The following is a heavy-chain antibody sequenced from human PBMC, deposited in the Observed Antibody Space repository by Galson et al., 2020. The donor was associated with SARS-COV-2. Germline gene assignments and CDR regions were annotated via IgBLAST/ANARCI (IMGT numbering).Heavy chain of an antibody. J-gene: IGHJ4*02. Sequence: GGSLRLSCAASGFTFSSYAMHWVRQAPGKGLEWVAVISYDGSNKYYADSVKGRFTISRDNSKNTLYLQMNSLRAEDTAVYYCASTRDYVWGSPDYWGQGTLVTVSS. CDR1: GFTFSSYA. CDR3: ASTRDYVWGSPDY. CDR2: ISYDGSNK. D-gene: IGHD3-16*01. V-gene: IGHV3-30-3*01.